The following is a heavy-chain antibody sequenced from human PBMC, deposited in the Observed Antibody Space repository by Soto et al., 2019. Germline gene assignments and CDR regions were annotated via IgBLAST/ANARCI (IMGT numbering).Heavy chain of an antibody. V-gene: IGHV4-34*01. CDR3: ARTYYYDSSGYYPDIFDY. J-gene: IGHJ4*02. CDR1: GGSFSGYY. D-gene: IGHD3-22*01. CDR2: INHSGST. Sequence: SETLSLTCXVYGGSFSGYYWSWIRQPPGKGLEWIGEINHSGSTNYNPSLKSRVTISVDTSKNQFSLKLSSVTAADTAVYYCARTYYYDSSGYYPDIFDYWGQGTLVTVSS.